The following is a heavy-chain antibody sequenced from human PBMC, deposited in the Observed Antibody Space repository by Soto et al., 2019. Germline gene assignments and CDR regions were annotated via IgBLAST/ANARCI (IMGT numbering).Heavy chain of an antibody. CDR3: ARGPVAGRKYGMDV. Sequence: GGSLRLSCAASGFDFSRYGMHWVRQAPGKGLEWVAVIWYDGSNEDYADSVKGRFSISRDNFKRTLYLQMNSLRAEDTAVYYCARGPVAGRKYGMDVWGHGTTVTVSS. CDR1: GFDFSRYG. J-gene: IGHJ6*02. D-gene: IGHD3-10*01. V-gene: IGHV3-33*01. CDR2: IWYDGSNE.